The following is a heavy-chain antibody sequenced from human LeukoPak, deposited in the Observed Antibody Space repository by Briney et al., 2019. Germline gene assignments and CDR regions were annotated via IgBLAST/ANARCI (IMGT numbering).Heavy chain of an antibody. CDR2: ITGGGGDT. D-gene: IGHD5-18*01. CDR3: AGRPTGYSSGYIH. Sequence: GGSLRLSCAASGFTFSNYATAWVRQAPGKEPEWVSVITGGGGDTYHIDSVKGRFTISRDNSENIVYLQMNNLRVEDTAVYYCAGRPTGYSSGYIHWGQGTLVTVSS. V-gene: IGHV3-23*01. CDR1: GFTFSNYA. J-gene: IGHJ4*02.